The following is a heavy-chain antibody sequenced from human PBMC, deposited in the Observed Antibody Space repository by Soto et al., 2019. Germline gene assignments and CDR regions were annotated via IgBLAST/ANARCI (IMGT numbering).Heavy chain of an antibody. Sequence: ASVKVSCKGLGYTFTSYGISWVRQAPGQGLEWMGWIRPNDGHTNYAQKFQDRVTMTRDTSTTTVYMDLRSLGSDDTAVYYCARGSSSPGYYYYGMDVWGQGTTVTVSS. J-gene: IGHJ6*02. V-gene: IGHV1-18*01. CDR3: ARGSSSPGYYYYGMDV. CDR1: GYTFTSYG. CDR2: IRPNDGHT. D-gene: IGHD6-13*01.